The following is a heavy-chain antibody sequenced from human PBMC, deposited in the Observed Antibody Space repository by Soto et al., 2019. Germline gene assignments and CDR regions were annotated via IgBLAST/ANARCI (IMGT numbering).Heavy chain of an antibody. J-gene: IGHJ5*02. CDR3: ARVMGITMVRGVIICFAP. D-gene: IGHD3-10*01. CDR1: GGSISSGGYY. Sequence: QVQLQESGPGLVKPSQTLSLTCTVSGGSISSGGYYWSWIRQHPGKALEWIGYIYYSGSTYYNPPLTSRVTRSVDTSKNQFSLNRSAGTAADTAVYYCARVMGITMVRGVIICFAPWGEGTPVTVSS. CDR2: IYYSGST. V-gene: IGHV4-31*03.